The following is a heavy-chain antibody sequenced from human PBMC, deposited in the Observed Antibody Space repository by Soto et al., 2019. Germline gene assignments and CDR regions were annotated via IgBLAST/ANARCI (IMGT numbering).Heavy chain of an antibody. CDR2: IYYSGST. CDR1: GGSISSSSYY. D-gene: IGHD3-16*02. Sequence: SETLSLTCTVSGGSISSSSYYWGWIRQPPGKGPEWIGSIYYSGSTYYNPSLKSRVTISVDTSKNQFSLKLSSVTAADTAVYYCARRHGADYVWGSYRYTNWFDPWGQGTLVTVSS. CDR3: ARRHGADYVWGSYRYTNWFDP. J-gene: IGHJ5*02. V-gene: IGHV4-39*01.